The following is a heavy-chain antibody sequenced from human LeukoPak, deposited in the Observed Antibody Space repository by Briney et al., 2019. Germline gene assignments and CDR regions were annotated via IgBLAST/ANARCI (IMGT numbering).Heavy chain of an antibody. CDR1: GFTFTTYC. V-gene: IGHV3-7*01. CDR3: AKVAKYYYGSETYYFFEH. D-gene: IGHD3-10*01. J-gene: IGHJ4*02. CDR2: INQDGTEK. Sequence: GGSLRLSCAASGFTFTTYCMSWVRQAPGKGLEWVANINQDGTEKHYVDTVKGRFTISRDNAKNSLYLQMNSLRVEDTAVYYCAKVAKYYYGSETYYFFEHWGQGTPVTASS.